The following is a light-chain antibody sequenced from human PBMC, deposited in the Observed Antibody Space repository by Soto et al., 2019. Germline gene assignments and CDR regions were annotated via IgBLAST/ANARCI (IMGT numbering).Light chain of an antibody. CDR3: QQRSKWPT. Sequence: EIVMTQSPSTVCLSPGERVILSCRASQSLSSYLAWYQQKPGQAPRLLIYDASNRATGIPARFSGSGSGTDFTPTISSLEPEDFAVYYCQQRSKWPTFGQGTRLEIK. CDR2: DAS. V-gene: IGKV3-11*01. CDR1: QSLSSY. J-gene: IGKJ5*01.